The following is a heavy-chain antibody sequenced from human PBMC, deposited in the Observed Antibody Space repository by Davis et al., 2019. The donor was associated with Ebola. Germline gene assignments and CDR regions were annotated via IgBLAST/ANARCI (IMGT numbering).Heavy chain of an antibody. CDR1: GFTFSSYW. V-gene: IGHV3-7*01. CDR2: IKQDGSEK. J-gene: IGHJ6*02. CDR3: ARDEYCSSTNCYEGYSYFYGMDV. Sequence: PGGSLRLSCAASGFTFSSYWMSWVRQAPGKGLEWVANIKQDGSEKYYVDSVKGRFTISRDNAKNSLYLQMNSPRAEDTAVYYCARDEYCSSTNCYEGYSYFYGMDVWGQGTTVTVSS. D-gene: IGHD2-2*01.